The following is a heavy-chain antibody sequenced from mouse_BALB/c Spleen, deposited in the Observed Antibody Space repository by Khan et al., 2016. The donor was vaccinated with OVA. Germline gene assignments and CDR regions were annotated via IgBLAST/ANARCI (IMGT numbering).Heavy chain of an antibody. D-gene: IGHD2-12*01. Sequence: IQLVQSGPELMKPGSSVKISCKASGYSFTSYYIHWVMQSHGKSLEWIGYIDPFSGGATYNQKFKGKATLTVDKSSSTAYIHLSNLTSEDSVVYFCTRHCYVSLFTYCFQGTLFTVSA. CDR2: IDPFSGGA. J-gene: IGHJ3*01. V-gene: IGHV1S135*01. CDR1: GYSFTSYY. CDR3: TRHCYVSLFTY.